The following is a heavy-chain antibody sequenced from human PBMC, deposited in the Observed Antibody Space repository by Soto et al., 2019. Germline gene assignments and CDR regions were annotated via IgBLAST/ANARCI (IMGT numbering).Heavy chain of an antibody. J-gene: IGHJ4*02. CDR2: ISGSGGST. CDR3: AKDPHDYGDYVPFDY. D-gene: IGHD4-17*01. CDR1: GFTFSSYA. V-gene: IGHV3-23*01. Sequence: TGGSLRLSCAASGFTFSSYAMSWVRQAPGKGLEWVSAISGSGGSTYYADSVKGRFTISRDNSKNTLYLQMNSLRAEDTAVYYCAKDPHDYGDYVPFDYWGQGTLVTVSS.